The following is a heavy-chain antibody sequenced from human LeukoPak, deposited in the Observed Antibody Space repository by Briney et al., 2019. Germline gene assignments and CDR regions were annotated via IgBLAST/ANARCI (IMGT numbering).Heavy chain of an antibody. D-gene: IGHD3-10*01. Sequence: GASVTVSCKASGGTFSSYAISWVRQAPGQGLEWMGGILPIFGTANYAQKFQGRVTITTDESTSTAYMELSSLRSEDTAVYCCGYYYGSGSQYDYYYYYMDVWGKGTTVTVSS. J-gene: IGHJ6*03. CDR3: GYYYGSGSQYDYYYYYMDV. CDR2: ILPIFGTA. V-gene: IGHV1-69*05. CDR1: GGTFSSYA.